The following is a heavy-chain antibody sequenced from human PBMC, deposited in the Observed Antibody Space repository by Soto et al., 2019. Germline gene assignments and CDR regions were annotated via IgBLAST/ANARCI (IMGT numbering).Heavy chain of an antibody. Sequence: GASVKVSCKASGYTFTSYYMHWVRQAPGQGLEWMGGIIPIFGTANYAQKFQGRVTITADESTSTAYMELSSLRSEDTAVYYCATLLRYFDWYYCGMDVWGQGTTVTVSS. CDR1: GYTFTSYY. V-gene: IGHV1-69*13. CDR2: IIPIFGTA. D-gene: IGHD3-9*01. CDR3: ATLLRYFDWYYCGMDV. J-gene: IGHJ6*02.